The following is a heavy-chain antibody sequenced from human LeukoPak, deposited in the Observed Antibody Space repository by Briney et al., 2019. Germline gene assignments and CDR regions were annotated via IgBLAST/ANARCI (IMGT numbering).Heavy chain of an antibody. CDR3: AISIWGGYSYGSNAFDI. Sequence: SETLSLTCSVSGASLTIYYWNWIRQPAGKGLEWIGRYASGTTTHNPSLKSQFTMSIDTSKNQFSLKLSSVTAADTAVYYCAISIWGGYSYGSNAFDIWGQGTMVTVSS. V-gene: IGHV4-4*07. CDR1: GASLTIYY. J-gene: IGHJ3*02. CDR2: YASGTT. D-gene: IGHD5-18*01.